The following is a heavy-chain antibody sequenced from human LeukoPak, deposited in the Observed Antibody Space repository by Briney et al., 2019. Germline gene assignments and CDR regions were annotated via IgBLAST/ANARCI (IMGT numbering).Heavy chain of an antibody. Sequence: GASVKVSCKASGGTFNTYAISWVRQAPGQGLEWMGGIIPIFGTANYAQKFQGRVTITADISTSTAYMELSSLRSDDTAVYYCARDGSMWTYAQGYWGQGTLVTVSS. CDR1: GGTFNTYA. CDR2: IIPIFGTA. V-gene: IGHV1-69*06. J-gene: IGHJ4*02. CDR3: ARDGSMWTYAQGY. D-gene: IGHD2-2*01.